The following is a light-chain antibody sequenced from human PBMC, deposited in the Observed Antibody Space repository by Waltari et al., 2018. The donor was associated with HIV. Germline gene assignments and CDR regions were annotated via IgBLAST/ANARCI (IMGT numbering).Light chain of an antibody. J-gene: IGLJ3*02. CDR1: SSAVGPYDH. Sequence: QSALTQPPSASASPGQSVTISCTGTSSAVGPYDHVYWYQQHPGKAPKLMIYEVSKRPSGVPDRFSGSKSANTASLTVSGLQEDDEADYYCSSYAGSNNLVFGGGTKLTVL. CDR3: SSYAGSNNLV. CDR2: EVS. V-gene: IGLV2-8*01.